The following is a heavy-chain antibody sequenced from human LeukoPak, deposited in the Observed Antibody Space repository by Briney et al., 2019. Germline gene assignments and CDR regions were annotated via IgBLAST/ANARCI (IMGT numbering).Heavy chain of an antibody. CDR3: ARDEGCSSNSCYTGGDYYYYYGMDV. J-gene: IGHJ6*02. V-gene: IGHV1-18*01. Sequence: ASVKVSCKASGYTFTSYGISWVRQAPGQGLEWMGWISAYNGNTNYAQKLQGRVTMTTDTSTSTAYMELRSLRSDDTAVYYCARDEGCSSNSCYTGGDYYYYYGMDVWGQGTTVTVSS. D-gene: IGHD2-2*02. CDR2: ISAYNGNT. CDR1: GYTFTSYG.